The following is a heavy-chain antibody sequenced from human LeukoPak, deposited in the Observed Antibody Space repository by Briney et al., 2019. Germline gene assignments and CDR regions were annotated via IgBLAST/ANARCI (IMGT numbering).Heavy chain of an antibody. J-gene: IGHJ3*02. V-gene: IGHV1-18*01. Sequence: ASVKVSCKASGYTFTSYGISWVRQAPGQGLEWMGWISAYNGNTNYAQKLQGRVTMTTDTSTSTAYMELRSLRSDDTAVYYCARDRIAVAPLGEAFDIWGPGTMVTVSS. CDR1: GYTFTSYG. CDR3: ARDRIAVAPLGEAFDI. CDR2: ISAYNGNT. D-gene: IGHD6-19*01.